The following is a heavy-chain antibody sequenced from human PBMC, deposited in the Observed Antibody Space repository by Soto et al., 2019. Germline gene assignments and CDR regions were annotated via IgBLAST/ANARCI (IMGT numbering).Heavy chain of an antibody. D-gene: IGHD1-1*01. Sequence: PSETLSLTCTVSGGSISSSSYYWGWIRQPPGKGLEWIGSIYLGRSTYYYPCHQRRLTIPVETTNHQYSLYLSPVTAADAAVYCCARHDELTRVLGCEFWGPGTMVTLSS. CDR3: ARHDELTRVLGCEF. V-gene: IGHV4-39*01. J-gene: IGHJ3*01. CDR1: GGSISSSSYY. CDR2: IYLGRST.